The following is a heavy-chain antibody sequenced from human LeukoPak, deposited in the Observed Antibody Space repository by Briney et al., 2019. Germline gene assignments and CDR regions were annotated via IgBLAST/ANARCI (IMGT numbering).Heavy chain of an antibody. CDR2: IRYDGSNK. Sequence: RTGGSLRLSCAASGFTFSSYGTHLVRQAPGKGLEWVAFIRYDGSNKYYADSVKGRFTISRDNSKNSLYLQMNSLRTEDSALYYCAKDIYSYGYGGFDYWGQGTLVTVSS. V-gene: IGHV3-30*02. D-gene: IGHD5-18*01. J-gene: IGHJ4*02. CDR3: AKDIYSYGYGGFDY. CDR1: GFTFSSYG.